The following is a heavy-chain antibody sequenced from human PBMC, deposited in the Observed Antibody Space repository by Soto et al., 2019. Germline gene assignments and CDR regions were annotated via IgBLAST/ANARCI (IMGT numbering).Heavy chain of an antibody. V-gene: IGHV4-59*01. CDR1: GGSISSYY. J-gene: IGHJ6*02. D-gene: IGHD5-18*01. CDR3: ARGGGYSYGYYYGMDA. Sequence: SETLSLTCTVSGGSISSYYWSWIRQPPGKGLEWIGYIYYSGSTNYNPSLKSRVTISVDTSKNQFSLKLSSVTAADTAVYYCARGGGYSYGYYYGMDAWGQGTTVTVSS. CDR2: IYYSGST.